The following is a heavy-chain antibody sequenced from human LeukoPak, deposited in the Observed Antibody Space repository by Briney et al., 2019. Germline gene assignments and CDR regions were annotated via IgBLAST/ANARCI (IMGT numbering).Heavy chain of an antibody. CDR3: ARDIQLST. CDR1: GFTVSSYS. Sequence: GGSLRLSCAASGFTVSSYSMNWVRQAPGKGLEWVSYISSSSSTIYYADSVKGRFTIFRDNSENTLSLQMNSLRVEDTARYYCARDIQLSTWGLGTMVTVSS. CDR2: ISSSSSTI. V-gene: IGHV3-48*01. D-gene: IGHD3-16*02. J-gene: IGHJ3*01.